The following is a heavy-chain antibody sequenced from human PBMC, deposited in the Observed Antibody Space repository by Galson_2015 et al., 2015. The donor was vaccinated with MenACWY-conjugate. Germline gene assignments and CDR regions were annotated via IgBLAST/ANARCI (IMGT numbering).Heavy chain of an antibody. CDR2: INYSGNT. J-gene: IGHJ4*02. Sequence: ETLSLTCTVSGGSISSYSWNWIRQPPGKGLEWIGYINYSGNTNYNPSLKSRVTISVDTSRNQFSLKLSPVTAADTAVYYCATLRAAMDYFDYWGQGTLVTVSS. CDR1: GGSISSYS. D-gene: IGHD6-25*01. CDR3: ATLRAAMDYFDY. V-gene: IGHV4-59*08.